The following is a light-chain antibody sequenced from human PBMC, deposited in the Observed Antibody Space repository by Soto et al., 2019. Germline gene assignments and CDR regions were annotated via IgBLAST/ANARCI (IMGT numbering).Light chain of an antibody. J-gene: IGLJ1*01. CDR2: EVS. Sequence: QSALTQPPSASGSPGQSVTISCTGTSSDVGGYNYVSWYQQHPGKALKLMIYEVSKRPSGVPDRFSGSKSGNTASLTVSGLQAEDEADYYCSSYAGSLYVFGTGTKLTVL. CDR3: SSYAGSLYV. V-gene: IGLV2-8*01. CDR1: SSDVGGYNY.